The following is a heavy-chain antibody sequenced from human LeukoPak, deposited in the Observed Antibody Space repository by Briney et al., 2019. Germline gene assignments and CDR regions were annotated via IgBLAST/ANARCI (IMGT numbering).Heavy chain of an antibody. D-gene: IGHD3-22*01. CDR3: ARDQYYDSSGFLYYYGMDV. Sequence: SETLSLTCTVSGGSISSSSYYWGWIRQPPGKGLEWIGSIYYSGSTYYNPSLKSRVTISVDTSKNQFSLKLSSVTAADTAVYYCARDQYYDSSGFLYYYGMDVWGQGTTVTVSS. CDR1: GGSISSSSYY. V-gene: IGHV4-39*07. CDR2: IYYSGST. J-gene: IGHJ6*02.